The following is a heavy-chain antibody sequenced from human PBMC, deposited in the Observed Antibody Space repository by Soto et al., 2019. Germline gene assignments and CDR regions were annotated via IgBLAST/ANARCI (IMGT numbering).Heavy chain of an antibody. J-gene: IGHJ4*02. CDR1: GFTFSSFG. CDR2: IIGETDI. D-gene: IGHD3-9*01. CDR3: ARDLYPYYDILTGYCPFDY. V-gene: IGHV3-21*01. Sequence: GGSLRLSCAASGFTFSSFGMNWVRQAPGKGLEWVSSIIGETDIYYAESVKGRFTISRDNAKNSVYLQMNSLRAEDTAIYYCARDLYPYYDILTGYCPFDYWGQGTLVTVSS.